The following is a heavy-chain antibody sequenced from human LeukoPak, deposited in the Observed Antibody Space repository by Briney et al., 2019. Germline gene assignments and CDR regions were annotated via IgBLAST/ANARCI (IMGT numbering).Heavy chain of an antibody. CDR2: ISYDGSNK. D-gene: IGHD3-16*01. V-gene: IGHV3-30*03. Sequence: GGSLRLSCAASGFTFSSYGMHWVRQAPGKGLEWVAVISYDGSNKYYADSVKGRFTISRDNSKNTLYLQMNSLRAEGTAVYYCALLGTPDYFDYWGQGTLVTVSS. CDR1: GFTFSSYG. CDR3: ALLGTPDYFDY. J-gene: IGHJ4*02.